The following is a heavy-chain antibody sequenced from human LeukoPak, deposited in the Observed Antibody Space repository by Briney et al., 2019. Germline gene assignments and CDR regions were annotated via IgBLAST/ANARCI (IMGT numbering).Heavy chain of an antibody. CDR1: GGSISSGGYY. CDR2: IYHSGST. V-gene: IGHV4-30-2*01. D-gene: IGHD3-3*01. CDR3: ATILVWSGDYYYYYMDV. Sequence: ASETLSLTCTVSGGSISSGGYYWSWIRQPPGKGLEWIGYIYHSGSTYYNPSLKSRVTISVDRSKNQYSLKLSSVTAADTAVYYCATILVWSGDYYYYYMDVWGKGTTVTVSS. J-gene: IGHJ6*03.